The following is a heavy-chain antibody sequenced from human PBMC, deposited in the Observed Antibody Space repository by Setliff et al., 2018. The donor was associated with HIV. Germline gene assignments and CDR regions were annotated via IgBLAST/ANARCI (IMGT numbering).Heavy chain of an antibody. V-gene: IGHV4-59*01. CDR1: GGSISSDY. CDR2: AHYTERT. Sequence: PSETLSLTCSVSGGSISSDYWSWIRQPPGKGLEWIGYAHYTERTNYNPSLKSRVTISVDTSKNQFTLNLNSVTAADTAVYYCATGRRYGLFNPWGQGTLGTVSS. D-gene: IGHD1-20*01. J-gene: IGHJ5*02. CDR3: ATGRRYGLFNP.